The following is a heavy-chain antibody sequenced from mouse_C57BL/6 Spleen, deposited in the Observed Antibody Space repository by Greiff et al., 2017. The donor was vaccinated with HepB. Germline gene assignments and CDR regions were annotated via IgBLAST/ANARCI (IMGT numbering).Heavy chain of an antibody. V-gene: IGHV1-26*01. CDR3: ARWGLALDY. Sequence: VQLQQSGPELVKPGASVKISCKASGYTFTDYYMNWVKQSHGKSLEWIGDINPNNGGTSYNQKFKGKATLTVDKSSSTAYMELRSLTSEDSAVYYCARWGLALDYWGQGTTLTVSS. CDR2: INPNNGGT. J-gene: IGHJ2*01. CDR1: GYTFTDYY. D-gene: IGHD3-3*01.